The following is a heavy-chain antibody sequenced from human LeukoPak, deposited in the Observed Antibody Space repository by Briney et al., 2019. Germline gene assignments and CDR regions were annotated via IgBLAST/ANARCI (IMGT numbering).Heavy chain of an antibody. Sequence: SETLSLTCTVSGGSISSYYWSWIRQPPGKGLEWIGYIYYSGSTNYNPSLKSRVTISVDTSKNQFSLKLSSVTAADTAVYYCARDYKGVAGTIAPFRYWGQGTLVTVSS. CDR1: GGSISSYY. J-gene: IGHJ4*02. V-gene: IGHV4-59*01. CDR3: ARDYKGVAGTIAPFRY. D-gene: IGHD6-19*01. CDR2: IYYSGST.